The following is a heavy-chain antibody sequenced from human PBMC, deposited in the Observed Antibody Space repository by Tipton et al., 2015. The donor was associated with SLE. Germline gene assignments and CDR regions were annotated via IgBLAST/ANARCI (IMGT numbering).Heavy chain of an antibody. Sequence: SLRLSCAASGFSFRSFGLHWVRQAPGKGLEWVAVTWYDGSQKYYADSVKGRFTISRDDSKNTQYLQMNSLRVEDTAVYYCARSSAGPDYWGQGTLVTVSS. CDR2: TWYDGSQK. J-gene: IGHJ4*02. D-gene: IGHD6-13*01. CDR3: ARSSAGPDY. CDR1: GFSFRSFG. V-gene: IGHV3-33*08.